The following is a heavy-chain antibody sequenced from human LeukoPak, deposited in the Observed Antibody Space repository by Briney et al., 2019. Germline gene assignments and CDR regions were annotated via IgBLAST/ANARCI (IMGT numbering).Heavy chain of an antibody. J-gene: IGHJ3*02. CDR2: INPNSGGT. V-gene: IGHV1-2*02. Sequence: GASVKVSCKASGYTFTGYYMHWVRQAPGQGLEWMGWINPNSGGTNYAQKSQGRVTMTRDTSVSTAYMALSRLRSDDTAVYYCARDRSPYSSSSDAFDIWGQGTMVTVSS. CDR1: GYTFTGYY. CDR3: ARDRSPYSSSSDAFDI. D-gene: IGHD6-6*01.